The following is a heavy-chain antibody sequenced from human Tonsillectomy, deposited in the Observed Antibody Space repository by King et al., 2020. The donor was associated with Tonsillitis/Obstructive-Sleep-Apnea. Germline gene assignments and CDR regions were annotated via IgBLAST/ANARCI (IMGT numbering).Heavy chain of an antibody. V-gene: IGHV3-23*04. CDR1: GLTFSSYA. D-gene: IGHD6-6*01. Sequence: VQLVESGGGLVQPGGSLRLSCAASGLTFSSYAMSWVRQAPGKGLDWVSRISGSGSETYYGTSVKGRFTISRDNSKDTLYLQMNSLIAEDTAVYYCTKRPGYSTSGAFDIWGQGTMVTVSS. CDR2: ISGSGSET. J-gene: IGHJ3*02. CDR3: TKRPGYSTSGAFDI.